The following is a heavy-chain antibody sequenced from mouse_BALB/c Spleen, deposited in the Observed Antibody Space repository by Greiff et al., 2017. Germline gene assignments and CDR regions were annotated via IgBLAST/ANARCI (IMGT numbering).Heavy chain of an antibody. CDR3: ARTNYRYDYFDY. J-gene: IGHJ2*01. D-gene: IGHD2-14*01. V-gene: IGHV2-2*02. CDR2: IWSGGST. Sequence: VMLVESGPGLVQPSQSLSITCTVSGFSLTSYGVHWVRQSPGKGLEWLGVIWSGGSTDYNAAFISRLSISKDNSKSQVFFKMNSLQANDTAIYYCARTNYRYDYFDYWGQGTTLTVSS. CDR1: GFSLTSYG.